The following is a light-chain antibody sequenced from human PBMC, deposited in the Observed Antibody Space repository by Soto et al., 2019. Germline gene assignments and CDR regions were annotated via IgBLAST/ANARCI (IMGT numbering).Light chain of an antibody. Sequence: DVTMTQSPSTLSGYVGDRVTITCRASQTISSWLAWYQQKPGKAPKRLIYKASTLKSGVPSRFSGSGSGTEFTLTICSLQPDDFATYYCQHYNSYSEAFGQGTRV. CDR3: QHYNSYSEA. CDR2: KAS. J-gene: IGKJ1*01. V-gene: IGKV1-5*03. CDR1: QTISSW.